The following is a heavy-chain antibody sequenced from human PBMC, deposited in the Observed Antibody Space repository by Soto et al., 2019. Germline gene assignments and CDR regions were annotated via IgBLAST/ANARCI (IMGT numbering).Heavy chain of an antibody. CDR1: GYTFTSYA. D-gene: IGHD3-3*01. CDR2: INAGNGNT. Sequence: ASVKVSCKASGYTFTSYAMHWVRQAPGQRLEWMGWINAGNGNTKYSQKFQGRVTITRDTSASTAYMELSSLRSEDTAVYYCARDPPEYYDFWSGYLYYYGMDVWGQGTTVTVSS. J-gene: IGHJ6*02. CDR3: ARDPPEYYDFWSGYLYYYGMDV. V-gene: IGHV1-3*01.